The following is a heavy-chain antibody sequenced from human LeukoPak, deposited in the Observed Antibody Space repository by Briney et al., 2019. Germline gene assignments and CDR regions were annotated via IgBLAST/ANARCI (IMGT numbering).Heavy chain of an antibody. CDR1: GYTFTNYG. CDR2: ISAYNGNT. V-gene: IGHV1-18*01. J-gene: IGHJ5*02. D-gene: IGHD2-15*01. Sequence: ASVKVSCKASGYTFTNYGISWVRQAPGQGLEWMGWISAYNGNTNYAQRLQGRVTMTRNTSISTAYMELSSLRSEDTAVYYCARGGDCSGGSCYPGGDPWGQGTLVTVSS. CDR3: ARGGDCSGGSCYPGGDP.